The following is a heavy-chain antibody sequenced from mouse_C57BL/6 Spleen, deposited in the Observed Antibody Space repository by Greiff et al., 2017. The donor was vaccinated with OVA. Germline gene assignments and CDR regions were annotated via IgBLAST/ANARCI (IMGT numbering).Heavy chain of an antibody. J-gene: IGHJ3*01. Sequence: VQLQQSGAELVRPGTSVKMSCKASGYTFTNYWIGWAKQRPGHGLEWIGDIYPGGGYTNYNEKFKGKATLTADKSSSTAYMQFSSLTSEDSAIYYCASYSSGYGFAYWGQGTLVTVSA. V-gene: IGHV1-63*01. CDR2: IYPGGGYT. CDR3: ASYSSGYGFAY. D-gene: IGHD3-2*02. CDR1: GYTFTNYW.